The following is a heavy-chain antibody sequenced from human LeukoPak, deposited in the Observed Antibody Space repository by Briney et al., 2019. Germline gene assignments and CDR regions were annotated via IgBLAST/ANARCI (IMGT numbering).Heavy chain of an antibody. D-gene: IGHD3-10*02. V-gene: IGHV4-30-4*01. Sequence: SETLSLTCTVSGGSISSGDYYWSWIRQPPGEGLEWIGYIYYSGSTYYNPSLKSRVTISVDTSKNQFSLKLSSVTAADTAVYYCARDRAPTTMYYFDYWGQGTLVTVSS. J-gene: IGHJ4*02. CDR1: GGSISSGDYY. CDR3: ARDRAPTTMYYFDY. CDR2: IYYSGST.